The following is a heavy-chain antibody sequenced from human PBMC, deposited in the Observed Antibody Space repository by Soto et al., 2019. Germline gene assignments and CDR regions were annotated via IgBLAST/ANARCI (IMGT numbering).Heavy chain of an antibody. V-gene: IGHV1-18*01. Sequence: QVQLVQSGAEVKKPGASVKVSCKASGYTFTNFGISWVRQAPGQGLEWMGWISAYNGNTNYAQNFQGRVTMTTGTTTSTAYTGLTSLRSDDPAVYYCARGGTPIDYWVQGTLVTVSS. CDR1: GYTFTNFG. CDR2: ISAYNGNT. J-gene: IGHJ4*02. D-gene: IGHD3-16*01. CDR3: ARGGTPIDY.